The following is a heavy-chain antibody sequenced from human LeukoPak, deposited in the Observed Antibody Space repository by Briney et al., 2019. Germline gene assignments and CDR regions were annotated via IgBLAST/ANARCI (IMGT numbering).Heavy chain of an antibody. J-gene: IGHJ4*02. Sequence: PGGSLRLSCAASGFTFSSYAMHWVRQAPGKGLEWVAVISYDGSNKYYADSVKGRFTISRDNSKNTLYLQMNSLRAEDTAVYYCARSRIAVAGGDYWGQGTLVTVSS. CDR3: ARSRIAVAGGDY. V-gene: IGHV3-30*04. CDR1: GFTFSSYA. D-gene: IGHD6-19*01. CDR2: ISYDGSNK.